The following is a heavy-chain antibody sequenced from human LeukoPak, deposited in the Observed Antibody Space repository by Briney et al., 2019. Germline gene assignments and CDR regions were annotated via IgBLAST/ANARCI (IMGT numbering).Heavy chain of an antibody. D-gene: IGHD1-14*01. CDR3: AGRNQGPADV. CDR2: IYYGGRT. CDR1: GVSISSYY. Sequence: SETLSLTCTVSGVSISSYYWSWIRQPPGKGLEWIGYIYYGGRTNYNPSLKTRVTISVDTSKNQFSLKLSSVTAADKAVYSCAGRNQGPADVWGQGTPVIVSS. J-gene: IGHJ6*02. V-gene: IGHV4-59*01.